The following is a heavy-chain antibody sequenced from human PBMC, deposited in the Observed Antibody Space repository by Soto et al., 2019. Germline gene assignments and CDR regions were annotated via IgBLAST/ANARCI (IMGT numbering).Heavy chain of an antibody. CDR3: ARGRGSGGGNSRYYFDY. D-gene: IGHD2-21*02. V-gene: IGHV1-2*04. J-gene: IGHJ4*02. CDR2: INPNSGGT. Sequence: ASVKVSCKASGYTFTGYYMHCVRQAPGQGLEWMGWINPNSGGTNYAQKFQGWVTMTRDTSISTAYMELSRLRSDDTAVYYCARGRGSGGGNSRYYFDYWGQGTLVTVSS. CDR1: GYTFTGYY.